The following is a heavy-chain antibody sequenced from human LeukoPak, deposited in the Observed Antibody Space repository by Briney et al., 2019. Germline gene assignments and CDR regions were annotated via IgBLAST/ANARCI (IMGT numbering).Heavy chain of an antibody. CDR2: INHSGST. V-gene: IGHV4-34*01. Sequence: SETLSLTCTVSGGSISSNAWSWIRQPPGKGLEWIGEINHSGSTNYKPSLKSRVTISVDTSKNQFSLKLSSVTAADTAVYYCARGDGLYSGTLGGFDYWGQGTLVTVSS. D-gene: IGHD1-26*01. J-gene: IGHJ4*02. CDR3: ARGDGLYSGTLGGFDY. CDR1: GGSISSNA.